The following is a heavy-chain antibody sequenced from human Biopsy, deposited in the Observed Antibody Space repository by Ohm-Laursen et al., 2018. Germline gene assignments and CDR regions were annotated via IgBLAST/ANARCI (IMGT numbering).Heavy chain of an antibody. J-gene: IGHJ3*01. CDR3: AWERVSASGVIPGDV. Sequence: ASVKVSCKASGNILTNFGFTWVRQAPGQGLEWLGWISAPSGSTHHAPKLQGRVTMTADTSTSTGYMEIRGLTSDDTAVYYCAWERVSASGVIPGDVWGQGTLVIVSS. CDR2: ISAPSGST. V-gene: IGHV1-18*01. D-gene: IGHD3-3*01. CDR1: GNILTNFG.